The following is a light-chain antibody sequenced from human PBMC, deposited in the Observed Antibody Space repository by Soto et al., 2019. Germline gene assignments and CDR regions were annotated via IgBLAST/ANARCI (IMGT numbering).Light chain of an antibody. J-gene: IGLJ1*01. CDR3: SSYTSSSTLRV. Sequence: QSVLTQPASVSGSPGRSITISCTGTSSDVGGYNYVSWYQQHPGKAPKLMIYEVSNRPSGVSNRFSGSKSGNTASLTISGLQAEDEADYYCSSYTSSSTLRVFGTGTKVTVL. CDR1: SSDVGGYNY. CDR2: EVS. V-gene: IGLV2-14*01.